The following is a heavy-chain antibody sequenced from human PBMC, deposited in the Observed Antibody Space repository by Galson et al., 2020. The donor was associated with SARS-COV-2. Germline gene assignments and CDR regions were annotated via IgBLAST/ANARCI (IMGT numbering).Heavy chain of an antibody. Sequence: LRLSCGASGFSFSSYGMYWVRQAPGKGLEWVSAIGSTGATTYYADSVKGRFTISRDNSKKTLYLQMSSLRAEDTAAYYCAKLPGSDSSEDIWGQGTMVTVSS. J-gene: IGHJ3*02. CDR3: AKLPGSDSSEDI. CDR2: IGSTGATT. CDR1: GFSFSSYG. D-gene: IGHD6-13*01. V-gene: IGHV3-23*01.